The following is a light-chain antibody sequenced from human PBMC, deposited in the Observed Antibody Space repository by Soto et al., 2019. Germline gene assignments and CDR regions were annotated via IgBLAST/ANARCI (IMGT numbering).Light chain of an antibody. V-gene: IGLV2-8*01. Sequence: QSALTQPPSPSGSPGQSVTISRTGNNSDVGGYNYVSWYQQHPGKAPKLMIYEVSKRPSGVPDRFSGSKSGNTASLTVSGLQAEDEADYYCSSYAGSNNPYVFGTGTKVTVL. CDR2: EVS. CDR1: NSDVGGYNY. CDR3: SSYAGSNNPYV. J-gene: IGLJ1*01.